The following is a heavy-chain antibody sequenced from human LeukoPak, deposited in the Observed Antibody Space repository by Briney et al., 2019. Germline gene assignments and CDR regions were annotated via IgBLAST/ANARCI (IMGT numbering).Heavy chain of an antibody. CDR1: AASISFSYYY. CDR2: IYHSGST. V-gene: IGHV4-39*07. CDR3: ARYNTRNPLLDAFDI. J-gene: IGHJ3*02. Sequence: SETLSLTCVSAASISFSYYYWGWIRQAPGKGLEWIGYIYHSGSTYYNPSLKSRVTISVDTSKNQFSLKLSSVTAADTAVYYCARYNTRNPLLDAFDIWGQGTMVTVSS. D-gene: IGHD3-3*01.